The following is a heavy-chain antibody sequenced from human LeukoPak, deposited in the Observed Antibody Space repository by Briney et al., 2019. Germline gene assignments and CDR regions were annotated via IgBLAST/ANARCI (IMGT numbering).Heavy chain of an antibody. CDR3: AKLYGDYKHAFPL. D-gene: IGHD4-17*01. CDR2: ITAGGTTT. CDR1: GFTFSIYA. J-gene: IGHJ3*01. Sequence: GGSLRLSCAASGFTFSIYAMSWVRQSPGKGLEWVSSITAGGTTTYYEDSVKGRFTISRDNSKSTPYLQMNSLSAEDTALYYCAKLYGDYKHAFPLWGQGTMVTVSS. V-gene: IGHV3-23*01.